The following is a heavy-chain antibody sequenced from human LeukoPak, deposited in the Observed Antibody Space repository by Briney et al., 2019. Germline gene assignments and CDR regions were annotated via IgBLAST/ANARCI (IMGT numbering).Heavy chain of an antibody. Sequence: SETLSLTCTVSGGSMSSYYWGWIRQPPGKGPEWIGYIYYSGTTSYNPSLKGRVTISMDTSNNHFSLKLRSVTAGDTAVYYCARGWPDYYSMDIWGPGTTVTVSS. V-gene: IGHV4-59*01. J-gene: IGHJ6*02. CDR2: IYYSGTT. CDR3: ARGWPDYYSMDI. CDR1: GGSMSSYY. D-gene: IGHD2-15*01.